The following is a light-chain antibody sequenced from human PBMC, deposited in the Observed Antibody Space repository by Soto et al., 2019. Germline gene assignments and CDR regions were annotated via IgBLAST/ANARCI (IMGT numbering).Light chain of an antibody. CDR1: QGISSY. V-gene: IGKV1-8*01. CDR2: AAS. J-gene: IGKJ4*01. CDR3: QQYYSYPPT. Sequence: AIRMTQSPSSFSASTGDRVTITCRASQGISSYLAWYQQKPGKAPKLLIYAASTLQSGVPSRFSGSGSGTASTLTISCLQSEDFATYYCQQYYSYPPTFGEGTKVEIK.